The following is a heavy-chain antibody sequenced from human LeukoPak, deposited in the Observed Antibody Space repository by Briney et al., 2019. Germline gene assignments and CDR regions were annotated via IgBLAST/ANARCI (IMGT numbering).Heavy chain of an antibody. V-gene: IGHV4-34*01. CDR2: INHSGST. Sequence: SETLSLTCAVYGGSFSGYYWSWIRQPPGKGLEWIGEINHSGSTNYNPSLKSRVTISVDTSKNQFSLKLSSVTAADTAVYYCARATDYYDSSGPFDYWGQGTLVTVSS. CDR1: GGSFSGYY. D-gene: IGHD3-22*01. CDR3: ARATDYYDSSGPFDY. J-gene: IGHJ4*02.